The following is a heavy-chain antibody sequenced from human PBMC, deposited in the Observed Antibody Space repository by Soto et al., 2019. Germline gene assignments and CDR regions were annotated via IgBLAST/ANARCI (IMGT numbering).Heavy chain of an antibody. V-gene: IGHV4-31*11. CDR2: INYSGTT. CDR1: GGSITSGDYY. Sequence: QVQLQESGPGLVKPSQTLALTCAVSGGSITSGDYYWSWIRHHPGKGLEWIGYINYSGTTYYHPSLKSRVSMSIDTSKNQFSLKLNSVTAADTAVYYCARRDGYTHFDYWGPGTLVAISS. D-gene: IGHD5-18*01. CDR3: ARRDGYTHFDY. J-gene: IGHJ4*02.